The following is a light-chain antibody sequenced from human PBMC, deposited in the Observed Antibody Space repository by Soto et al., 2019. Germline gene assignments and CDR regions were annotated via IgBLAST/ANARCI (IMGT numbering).Light chain of an antibody. V-gene: IGLV2-8*01. CDR1: SSDIGGYNY. J-gene: IGLJ1*01. CDR2: EVS. Sequence: QSVLTQPPSASGSPGQSVTISCTGTSSDIGGYNYVSWYQQHPGKAPKLMMFEVSKRPSVVPDRFSGSKSGITASLTVSGLQAEDEADYYCSSYAGNNNYVFGTGTKVTVL. CDR3: SSYAGNNNYV.